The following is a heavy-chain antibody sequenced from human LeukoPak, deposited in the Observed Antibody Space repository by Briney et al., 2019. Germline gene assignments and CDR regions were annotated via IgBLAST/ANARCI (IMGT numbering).Heavy chain of an antibody. V-gene: IGHV4-59*11. CDR2: IYYSGST. D-gene: IGHD2-2*01. CDR1: GGSISSHY. Sequence: PSETLSLTCTVSGGSISSHYWSWIRQPPGKGLEWIGYIYYSGSTNYNPSLKSRVTISVDTSKNQFSLKLSSATAADTAVYYCARGRRAGGYCSSTSCPGWFDPWGQGTLVTVSS. J-gene: IGHJ5*02. CDR3: ARGRRAGGYCSSTSCPGWFDP.